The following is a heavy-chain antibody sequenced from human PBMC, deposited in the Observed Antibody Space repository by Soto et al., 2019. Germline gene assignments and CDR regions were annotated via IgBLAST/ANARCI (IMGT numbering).Heavy chain of an antibody. J-gene: IGHJ4*02. CDR1: GDSISKNYW. Sequence: QVYLQESGPGLVKPSGTLSLTCSVSGDSISKNYWWSWVRQSPGKGLEWIGEIYQSGDTKYDPYLKSRVLMSVDTFNNQFSLTLRSVTAADTAIYFCARLRGFGLLDYWGQGMLVTVSS. CDR2: IYQSGDT. D-gene: IGHD3-10*01. V-gene: IGHV4-4*02. CDR3: ARLRGFGLLDY.